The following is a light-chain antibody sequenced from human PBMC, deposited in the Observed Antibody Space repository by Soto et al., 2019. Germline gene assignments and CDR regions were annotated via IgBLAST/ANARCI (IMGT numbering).Light chain of an antibody. V-gene: IGKV3-20*01. J-gene: IGKJ1*01. CDR3: QQYASSVWT. CDR2: GAS. CDR1: QSIDSTY. Sequence: EIVLTQSPGTLSLSPGERATLSCRASQSIDSTYLAWYQQNPGQAPRLLIYGASSRASGIPDRFRSSGSGADFTLTISRLEPEDFAVYYCQQYASSVWTFGEGTKVEIK.